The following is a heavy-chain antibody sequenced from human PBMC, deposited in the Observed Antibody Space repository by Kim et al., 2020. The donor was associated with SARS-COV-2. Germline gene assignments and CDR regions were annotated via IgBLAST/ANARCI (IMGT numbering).Heavy chain of an antibody. Sequence: ASVKVSCKTFGYIFKNYGIGWVRQAPGQGLEYMGWISVSSGNTDYAQTMEGRVSMTTDTSTNTAYMELRSLRSDDTAMYYCARDPRPHLESPRIAASGWG. CDR2: ISVSSGNT. J-gene: IGHJ6*01. CDR1: GYIFKNYG. CDR3: ARDPRPHLESPRIAASG. V-gene: IGHV1-18*01. D-gene: IGHD6-13*01.